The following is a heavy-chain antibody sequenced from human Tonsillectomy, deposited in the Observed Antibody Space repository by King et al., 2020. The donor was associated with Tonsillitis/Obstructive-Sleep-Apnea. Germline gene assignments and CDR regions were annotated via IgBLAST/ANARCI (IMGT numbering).Heavy chain of an antibody. J-gene: IGHJ5*02. V-gene: IGHV3-48*02. CDR1: GFTFSSYS. Sequence: VKLVESGGGLVQPGGSLRLSCAASGFTFSSYSMNWVRQAPGKGLEWVSYISSSSSTIYYADSVKGRFTISRDNAKNSLYLQMNSLRDEDTAVYYCASGRTTVLKNWFDPWGQGTLVTVSS. CDR2: ISSSSSTI. CDR3: ASGRTTVLKNWFDP. D-gene: IGHD4-23*01.